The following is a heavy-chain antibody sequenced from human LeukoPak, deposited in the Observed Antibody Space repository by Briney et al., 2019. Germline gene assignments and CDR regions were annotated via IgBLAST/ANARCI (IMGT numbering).Heavy chain of an antibody. Sequence: GGSLRLSCAASGFTFSSHWMHWVRQAPGKGLVWVSRINSDGSSTNYADSVKGRFTISRDNAKNSLYLQMNSLRAEDTAVYYCAREWSAFDIWSQGTMVTVSS. D-gene: IGHD2-8*01. CDR2: INSDGSST. CDR3: AREWSAFDI. V-gene: IGHV3-74*01. J-gene: IGHJ3*02. CDR1: GFTFSSHW.